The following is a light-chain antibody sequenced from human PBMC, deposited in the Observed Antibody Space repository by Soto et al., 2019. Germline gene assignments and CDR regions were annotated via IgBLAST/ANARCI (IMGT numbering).Light chain of an antibody. V-gene: IGKV3-11*01. CDR1: QSVSIY. Sequence: EIVLTQSPATLSLSPGERATLSCSASQSVSIYLAWYQHKPGQAPMLLIYDASKRATGIPARFSGSGSGTDFTLTISSLEPEDFAVYYCQQRSNWPPTWTFGHGTRVEIK. CDR3: QQRSNWPPTWT. CDR2: DAS. J-gene: IGKJ1*01.